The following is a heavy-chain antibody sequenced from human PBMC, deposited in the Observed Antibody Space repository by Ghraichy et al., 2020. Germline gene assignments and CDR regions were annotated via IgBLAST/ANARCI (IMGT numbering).Heavy chain of an antibody. V-gene: IGHV3-23*01. D-gene: IGHD4-11*01. CDR3: AKTRGVTVTTYWFDP. CDR1: GFIFSSYA. J-gene: IGHJ5*02. CDR2: ISGSGGST. Sequence: GGSLRLSCAASGFIFSSYAMSWVRQAPGKGLEWVSAISGSGGSTYYADSVKGRFTISRDNSKNTLYLQMNSLRAEDTAVYYCAKTRGVTVTTYWFDPWGQGTLVTVSS.